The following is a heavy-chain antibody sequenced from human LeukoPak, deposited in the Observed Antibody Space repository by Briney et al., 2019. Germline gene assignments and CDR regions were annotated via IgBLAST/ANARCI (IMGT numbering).Heavy chain of an antibody. Sequence: SETLSLTCTVSGGSISSGDHYWSWFRQPPGKGLEWIGYIYYSGSTYYNPSLKSRVTISVDTSKNQFSLKLSSVTAADTAVYYCARDVLTPYYYGMDVWGQGTTVTVS. CDR3: ARDVLTPYYYGMDV. V-gene: IGHV4-30-4*01. D-gene: IGHD3-10*01. J-gene: IGHJ6*02. CDR1: GGSISSGDHY. CDR2: IYYSGST.